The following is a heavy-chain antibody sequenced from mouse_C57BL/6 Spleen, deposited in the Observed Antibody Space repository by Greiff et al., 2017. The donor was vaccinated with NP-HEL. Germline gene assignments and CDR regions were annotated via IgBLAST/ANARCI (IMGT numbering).Heavy chain of an antibody. CDR2: INPSNGGT. CDR3: ARPLYGSSYGYAMDY. V-gene: IGHV1-53*01. D-gene: IGHD1-1*01. CDR1: GYTFTSYW. J-gene: IGHJ4*01. Sequence: VQLQQSGAELARPGASVKLSCKASGYTFTSYWMHWVKQRPGQGLEWIGNINPSNGGTNYNEKFKSKATLTVDKSSSTAYMQLSSLTSEDSAVYYCARPLYGSSYGYAMDYWGQGTSVTVSS.